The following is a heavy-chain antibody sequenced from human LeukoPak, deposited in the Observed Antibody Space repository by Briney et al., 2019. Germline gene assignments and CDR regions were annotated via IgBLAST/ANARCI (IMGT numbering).Heavy chain of an antibody. CDR3: ARRPSAYGMDV. J-gene: IGHJ6*02. V-gene: IGHV4-59*08. CDR2: IYYSGST. CDR1: GGSISSYY. Sequence: SETLSLTCTVSGGSISSYYWSWIRQPPGKGLEWIGYIYYSGSTNYNPSLKSRVTISVDTSKNQFSLKLSSVTAADTAVYYCARRPSAYGMDVWGQGTTVTVSS.